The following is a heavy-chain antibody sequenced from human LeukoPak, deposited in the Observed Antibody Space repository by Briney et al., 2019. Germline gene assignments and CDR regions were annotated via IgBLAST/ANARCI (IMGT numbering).Heavy chain of an antibody. V-gene: IGHV3-21*01. J-gene: IGHJ4*02. Sequence: GGSLRLSCAASGFTFSNYSMNWVRQAPGKGLEWVSSISSRSTYIYHADSVKGRFTISRDNAKNSLFLQMNSLRAEDTAVYYCARGFHRYNYDSGAYSVYWGQGTLVTVSS. CDR3: ARGFHRYNYDSGAYSVY. D-gene: IGHD3-22*01. CDR2: ISSRSTYI. CDR1: GFTFSNYS.